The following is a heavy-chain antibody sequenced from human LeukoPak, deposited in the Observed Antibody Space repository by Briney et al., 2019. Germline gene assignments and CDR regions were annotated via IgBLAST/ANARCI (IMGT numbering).Heavy chain of an antibody. CDR2: INGNSGDT. Sequence: ASVKVSCKASGYTLSDHYLHWVRQAPGQGLEWMGWINGNSGDTNYAQKFQGTVTMTRDTSTNAAYLELGSLRPDDTAVYFCARGNSYYAGAEYFVHWGQGTLVTVSS. D-gene: IGHD3-10*01. V-gene: IGHV1-2*02. CDR1: GYTLSDHY. CDR3: ARGNSYYAGAEYFVH. J-gene: IGHJ1*01.